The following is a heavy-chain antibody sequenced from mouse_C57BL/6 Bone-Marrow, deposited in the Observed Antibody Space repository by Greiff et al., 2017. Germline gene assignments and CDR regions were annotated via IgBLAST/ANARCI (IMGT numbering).Heavy chain of an antibody. CDR3: ARKGPTGFWYFDV. Sequence: QVQLQQSGPGLVQPSQSLSITCTVSGFSLTSYGVHWVRQSPGKGLEWLGVIWSGGSTDYNAAFISRLSISKDNSKSQVFFKMNSLQADDTAIYYCARKGPTGFWYFDVWGTGTTVTVSS. V-gene: IGHV2-2*01. J-gene: IGHJ1*03. D-gene: IGHD4-1*02. CDR2: IWSGGST. CDR1: GFSLTSYG.